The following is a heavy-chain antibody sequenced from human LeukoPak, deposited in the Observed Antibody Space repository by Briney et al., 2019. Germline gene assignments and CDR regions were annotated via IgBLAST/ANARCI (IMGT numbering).Heavy chain of an antibody. Sequence: QTGGSLRLSCAASGLTFSSYGMHWVRQAPGKGLEWEAVIWYDGSNKYYADSVKGRFTISRDNSMNTLYLQMNSLRAEDTAVYYCARGFYCSSTSCRLPGRWFDPWGQGTLVTVSS. CDR2: IWYDGSNK. CDR1: GLTFSSYG. J-gene: IGHJ5*02. V-gene: IGHV3-33*08. D-gene: IGHD2-2*01. CDR3: ARGFYCSSTSCRLPGRWFDP.